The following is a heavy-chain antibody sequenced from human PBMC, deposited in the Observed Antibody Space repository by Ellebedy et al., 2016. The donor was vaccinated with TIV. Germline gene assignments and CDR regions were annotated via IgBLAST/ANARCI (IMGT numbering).Heavy chain of an antibody. CDR2: IYPGVSHT. V-gene: IGHV5-51*01. CDR3: ARYSGGSYTYFDL. D-gene: IGHD2-15*01. Sequence: GESLKISCKSSGYSFTSYWIGWVRQMPGKGLEWMGIIYPGVSHTTYSPSFQGQVTMSADKSISTAYLQWRSLKASDTAMYYCARYSGGSYTYFDLWGRGTLVTVSS. CDR1: GYSFTSYW. J-gene: IGHJ2*01.